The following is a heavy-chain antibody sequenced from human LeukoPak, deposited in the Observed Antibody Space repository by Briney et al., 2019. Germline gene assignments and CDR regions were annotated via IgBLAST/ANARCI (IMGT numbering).Heavy chain of an antibody. V-gene: IGHV4-4*07. CDR1: GGSIISHY. J-gene: IGHJ5*02. CDR2: IYSSGST. D-gene: IGHD2-15*01. Sequence: SETLSLTCSVSGGSIISHYWTWIRQPAGKGLEWIGRIYSSGSTNYSPSLKSRVTMSVDTSKNQFSLKLTSVTAADTAVYYCAREDCSGGSCYAHSWFDPWGQGTLVTVSS. CDR3: AREDCSGGSCYAHSWFDP.